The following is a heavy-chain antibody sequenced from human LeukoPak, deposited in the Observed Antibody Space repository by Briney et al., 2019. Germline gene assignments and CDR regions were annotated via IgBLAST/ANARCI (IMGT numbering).Heavy chain of an antibody. D-gene: IGHD3-22*01. V-gene: IGHV4-59*01. Sequence: SETLSLTCTVSGGSISSYYWSWIRQPPGKGLEWIGYIYYSGSTNYNPSLKSRVTISVDTSKNQFSLKLSSVTAADTAVYYCARAGAYDSSPFDYWGQGTLVTVSS. CDR2: IYYSGST. CDR1: GGSISSYY. CDR3: ARAGAYDSSPFDY. J-gene: IGHJ4*02.